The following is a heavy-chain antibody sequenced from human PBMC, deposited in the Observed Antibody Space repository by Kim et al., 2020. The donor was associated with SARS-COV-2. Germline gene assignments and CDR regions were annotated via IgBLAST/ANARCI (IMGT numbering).Heavy chain of an antibody. J-gene: IGHJ6*02. CDR2: ISYDGSNK. CDR3: ARDIASYSSGWLYYYYGMDV. Sequence: GGSLRLSCAASGFTFSSSGMHWVRQAPGKGLEWVAVISYDGSNKNYVDSVKGRFTLSRDNSKTTLYLQMTSPRAEATAVYYCARDIASYSSGWLYYYYGMDVWGRGATVTVSS. D-gene: IGHD6-25*01. V-gene: IGHV3-30*04. CDR1: GFTFSSSG.